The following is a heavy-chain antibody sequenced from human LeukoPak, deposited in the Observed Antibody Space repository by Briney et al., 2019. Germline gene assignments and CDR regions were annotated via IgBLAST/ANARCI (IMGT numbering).Heavy chain of an antibody. J-gene: IGHJ6*03. CDR3: ARLEELRDNYYYYYYMDV. CDR2: IYTTGRT. V-gene: IGHV4-61*02. D-gene: IGHD1-7*01. Sequence: PSETLSLTCTVSGGSTSSPTYYWTWIRQPAGRGLEWIGRIYTTGRTNYDPSLESRVTISADTSKNQFSLKLSSVTAADTAVYYCARLEELRDNYYYYYYMDVWGKGTTVTVSS. CDR1: GGSTSSPTYY.